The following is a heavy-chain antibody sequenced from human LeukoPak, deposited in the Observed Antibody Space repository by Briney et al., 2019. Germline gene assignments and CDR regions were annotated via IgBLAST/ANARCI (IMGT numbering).Heavy chain of an antibody. D-gene: IGHD1-26*01. Sequence: PSETLSLTCTVSGGSISSYYWSWIRQPPGKGLEWIGYIYYGGGTNYNPSLKSRATISVDTSKNQLSLKLNSVTIADTAIYYCARVVGATLHYYMDVWDKGTTVTVSS. CDR1: GGSISSYY. CDR2: IYYGGGT. J-gene: IGHJ6*03. V-gene: IGHV4-59*01. CDR3: ARVVGATLHYYMDV.